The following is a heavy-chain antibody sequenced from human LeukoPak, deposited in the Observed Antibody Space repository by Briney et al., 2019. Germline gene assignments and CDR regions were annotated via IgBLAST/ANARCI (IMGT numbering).Heavy chain of an antibody. V-gene: IGHV1-69*06. CDR2: IIPIFGTA. Sequence: SVKVSCKASGGTFSSYAISWVRQAPGQGLEWMGGIIPIFGTANYAQKFQGRVTITADKSTSTAYMELSSLRSEDTAVYYCVRDLRRIAAAGRRENWFDPWGQGTLVTVSS. CDR1: GGTFSSYA. J-gene: IGHJ5*02. D-gene: IGHD6-13*01. CDR3: VRDLRRIAAAGRRENWFDP.